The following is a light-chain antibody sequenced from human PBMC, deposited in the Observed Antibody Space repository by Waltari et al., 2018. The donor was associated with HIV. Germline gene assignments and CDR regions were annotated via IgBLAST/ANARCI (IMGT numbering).Light chain of an antibody. CDR2: DVS. Sequence: QSALTQPPSASGSPGQSVTISCAGTSSDIGLYNFVSWYQHHPGKAPTRMISDVSRRPSGVPDRFSGSMSGNTASLTLSGLQADDEATYYCFSYAGNNFLLFGGGTMLTVL. CDR1: SSDIGLYNF. J-gene: IGLJ2*01. CDR3: FSYAGNNFLL. V-gene: IGLV2-8*01.